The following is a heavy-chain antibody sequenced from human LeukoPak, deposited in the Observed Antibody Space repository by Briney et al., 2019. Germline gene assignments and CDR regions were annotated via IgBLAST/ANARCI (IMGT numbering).Heavy chain of an antibody. Sequence: GGSLRLSCAASGFTFSSYGMHWVRQAPGKGLEWVAFIRYDGSNKYYADSVKGRFTISRDNSKNTLYLQMNSLRAEDTAVYYCARADRRGYDFWSGENWFDPWGQGTLVTVSS. CDR1: GFTFSSYG. V-gene: IGHV3-30*02. CDR2: IRYDGSNK. CDR3: ARADRRGYDFWSGENWFDP. D-gene: IGHD3-3*01. J-gene: IGHJ5*02.